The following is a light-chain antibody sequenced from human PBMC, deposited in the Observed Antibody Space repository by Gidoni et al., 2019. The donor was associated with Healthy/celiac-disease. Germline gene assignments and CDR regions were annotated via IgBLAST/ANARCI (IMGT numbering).Light chain of an antibody. V-gene: IGKV3-15*01. CDR1: QSVSSN. CDR3: QQYNNWPPDT. J-gene: IGKJ4*01. CDR2: GAS. Sequence: EIVMTQSQATLSVSPGERATLSCRASQSVSSNLDWYQQRPGQAPRLLIYGASTRATGIPARFMGSGSGTEFTLTISSLQSEDFAVYYCQQYNNWPPDTFXGXTKVEIK.